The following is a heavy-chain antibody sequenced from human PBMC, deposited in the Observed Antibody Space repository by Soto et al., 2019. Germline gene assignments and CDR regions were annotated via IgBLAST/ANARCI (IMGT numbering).Heavy chain of an antibody. D-gene: IGHD1-7*01. CDR2: INAGNGNT. CDR1: GYTFTSYA. J-gene: IGHJ6*02. Sequence: QVQLVQSGAEEKKPGASVKVSCKASGYTFTSYAMHWVRQAPGQRLEWMGWINAGNGNTKYAQKFQGRVTITRDTSSRTADMELSSLRSEDTAVYYCASNLLGTTPSGMDVWCQRSTVTVSS. V-gene: IGHV1-3*05. CDR3: ASNLLGTTPSGMDV.